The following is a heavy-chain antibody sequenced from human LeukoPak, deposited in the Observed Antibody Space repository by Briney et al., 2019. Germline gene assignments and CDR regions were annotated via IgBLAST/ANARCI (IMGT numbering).Heavy chain of an antibody. Sequence: ASVKVSCQASGYTFTSYGISWVRQAPGQGLECMGWINPYNGNTNYALKVQGRVTMTTDTSTSTAYLELRSLRSDDTAIYYCAREIYGRFDYWGQGTLVTVSS. V-gene: IGHV1-18*01. J-gene: IGHJ4*02. CDR1: GYTFTSYG. CDR3: AREIYGRFDY. D-gene: IGHD4-17*01. CDR2: INPYNGNT.